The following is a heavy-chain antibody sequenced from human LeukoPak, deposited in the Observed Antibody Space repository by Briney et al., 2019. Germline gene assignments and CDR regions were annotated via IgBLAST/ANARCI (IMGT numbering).Heavy chain of an antibody. J-gene: IGHJ5*02. D-gene: IGHD2-2*01. CDR1: GFTFSSYA. CDR3: ARNGIYQLHWVWFDP. CDR2: ISYDGSNK. V-gene: IGHV3-30-3*01. Sequence: GGSLRLSCAASGFTFSSYAMHWVRQAPGKGRAWVAVISYDGSNKYYADSVKGRFTISRDNSKNTLYLQMNSLRAEDTAVYYCARNGIYQLHWVWFDPWGQGTLVTVSS.